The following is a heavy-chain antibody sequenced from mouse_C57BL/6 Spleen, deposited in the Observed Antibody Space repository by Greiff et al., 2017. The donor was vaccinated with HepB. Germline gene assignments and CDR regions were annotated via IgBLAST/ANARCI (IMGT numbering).Heavy chain of an antibody. Sequence: QVQLQQPGAELVRPGSSVKLSCKASGYTFTSYWMHWVKQRPIQGLEWIGNIDPSDSETHYNQKFKDKATLTVDKSSSTAYMQLSSLTSEDSAVYYCARNLITTVVAPYAMDYWGQGTSVTVSS. CDR2: IDPSDSET. D-gene: IGHD1-1*01. J-gene: IGHJ4*01. CDR3: ARNLITTVVAPYAMDY. CDR1: GYTFTSYW. V-gene: IGHV1-52*01.